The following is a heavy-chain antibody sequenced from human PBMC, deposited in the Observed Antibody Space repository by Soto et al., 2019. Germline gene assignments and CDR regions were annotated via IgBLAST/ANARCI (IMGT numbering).Heavy chain of an antibody. D-gene: IGHD4-4*01. J-gene: IGHJ5*02. V-gene: IGHV5-51*01. CDR2: IYPGDSDT. CDR1: GYSFTSYW. CDR3: ARLGPPYVTTVLPPDKSPSVYNCSDP. Sequence: PGESLKICCKGSGYSFTSYWIGWVRQMPGKGLEWMGIIYPGDSDTRYSPSFQGQVTISADKSISTAYLQWSSLKASHTPMYSCARLGPPYVTTVLPPDKSPSVYNCSDPWGRGTLVPVS.